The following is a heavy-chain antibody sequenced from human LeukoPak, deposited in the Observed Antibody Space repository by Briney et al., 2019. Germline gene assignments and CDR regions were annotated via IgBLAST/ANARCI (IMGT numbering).Heavy chain of an antibody. D-gene: IGHD2-15*01. CDR2: IYSGGST. V-gene: IGHV3-53*01. Sequence: GGSLRLSCAASGFTVSSNYMSWVRQAPGKGLEWVSVIYSGGSTYYADSVKGRFTISRDNAKNSLYLQMTSLRAEDTAVYYCAKDGSYSHPWNWGQGTLVTVSS. J-gene: IGHJ4*02. CDR1: GFTVSSNY. CDR3: AKDGSYSHPWN.